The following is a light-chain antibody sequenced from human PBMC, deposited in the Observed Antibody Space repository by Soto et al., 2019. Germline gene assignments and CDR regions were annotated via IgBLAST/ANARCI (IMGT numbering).Light chain of an antibody. CDR3: HQYGSTPPYT. J-gene: IGKJ2*01. V-gene: IGKV3-20*01. Sequence: EVVLTQSPGTLSLSPGERATLSCRASQSIINNYLAWYQQRPGQAPRLLIYGSSDRATGIPGRFSGSGSGTDFTLTLSRLEPEAFAVYYCHQYGSTPPYTFGQGTKVEI. CDR1: QSIINNY. CDR2: GSS.